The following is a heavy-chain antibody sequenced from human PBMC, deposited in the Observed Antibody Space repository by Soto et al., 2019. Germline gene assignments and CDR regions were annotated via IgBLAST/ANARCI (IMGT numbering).Heavy chain of an antibody. CDR2: IYSGGNT. D-gene: IGHD6-13*01. J-gene: IGHJ4*02. V-gene: IGHV3-23*03. CDR3: ARRGPGTYFDY. CDR1: GFPFSSYA. Sequence: HPGGSLILSCAASGFPFSSYAMSWVHQAPGKGLEWVSLIYSGGNTYYADYVKGRFTISRDNSKNTLYLQMNSLRTEDTAVYYCARRGPGTYFDYWGQGTLVTVSS.